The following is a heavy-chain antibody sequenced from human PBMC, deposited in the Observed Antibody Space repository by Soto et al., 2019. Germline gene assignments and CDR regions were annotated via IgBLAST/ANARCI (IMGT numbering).Heavy chain of an antibody. CDR2: ISSSGSTI. V-gene: IGHV3-48*03. D-gene: IGHD3-3*01. CDR1: GFTFSSYE. Sequence: GGSLRLSCAASGFTFSSYEMNWVRQAPGKGLEWVSYISSSGSTIYYADSVKGRFTISRDNAKNSLYLQMNSLRAEDTAVYYCERVRFLEWKYYGMDVWGQGTTVTVSS. J-gene: IGHJ6*02. CDR3: ERVRFLEWKYYGMDV.